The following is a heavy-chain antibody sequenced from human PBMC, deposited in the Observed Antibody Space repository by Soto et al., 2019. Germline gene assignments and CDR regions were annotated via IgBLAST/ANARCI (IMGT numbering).Heavy chain of an antibody. V-gene: IGHV1-3*01. CDR2: INAGYGNT. Sequence: ASVKVSCKGSGYTFTSYAMHWVRQAPGQRREGMGWINAGYGNTKYSQKFQVTVTITRDTSASTGYMELSSLRSDDPAVYYCARGPPYGDHFDYWGQGTLVTVSS. CDR1: GYTFTSYA. D-gene: IGHD4-17*01. CDR3: ARGPPYGDHFDY. J-gene: IGHJ4*02.